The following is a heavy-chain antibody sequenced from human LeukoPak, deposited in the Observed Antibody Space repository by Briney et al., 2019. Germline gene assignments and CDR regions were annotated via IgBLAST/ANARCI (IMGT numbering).Heavy chain of an antibody. CDR2: ISYDGSNK. V-gene: IGHV3-30-3*01. D-gene: IGHD4-17*01. CDR3: WTTVTSPY. Sequence: GRSLRLSCAASGFTFSSYAMHWVRQAPGKGLEWVAVISYDGSNKYYADSVKGRFTTSRDNSKNTLYLQMNSLRAEDTAVYYGWTTVTSPYWGQGTLVTVSS. CDR1: GFTFSSYA. J-gene: IGHJ4*02.